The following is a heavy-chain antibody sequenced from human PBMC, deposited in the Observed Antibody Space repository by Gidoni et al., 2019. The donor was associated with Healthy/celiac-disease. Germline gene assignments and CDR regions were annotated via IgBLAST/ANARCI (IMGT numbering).Heavy chain of an antibody. CDR1: GFTFSSYS. CDR2: ISSSSSTI. D-gene: IGHD3-9*01. CDR3: ARGPGDNYDILTGYYYLPNDY. J-gene: IGHJ4*02. Sequence: EVQLVESGGGLVQPGGSLRLSCAASGFTFSSYSMNWVRQAPGKGLEWVSYISSSSSTIYYADSVKGRFTISRDNAKNSLYLQMNSLRAEDTAVYYCARGPGDNYDILTGYYYLPNDYWGQGTLVTVSS. V-gene: IGHV3-48*04.